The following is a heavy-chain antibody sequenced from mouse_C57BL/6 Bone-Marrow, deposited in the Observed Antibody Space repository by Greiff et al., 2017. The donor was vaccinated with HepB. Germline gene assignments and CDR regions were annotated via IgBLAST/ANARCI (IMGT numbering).Heavy chain of an antibody. CDR2: ISSGGSYT. CDR1: GFTFSSYG. CDR3: ARHQGYGSRWFAY. Sequence: EVKLVESGGDLVKPGGSLKLSCAASGFTFSSYGMSWVRQTPDKRLEWVATISSGGSYTYYPDSVKGRFTISRDNAKNTLYLQMSSLKSEDTAMEYCARHQGYGSRWFAYWGQGTLVTVSA. D-gene: IGHD1-1*01. J-gene: IGHJ3*01. V-gene: IGHV5-6*02.